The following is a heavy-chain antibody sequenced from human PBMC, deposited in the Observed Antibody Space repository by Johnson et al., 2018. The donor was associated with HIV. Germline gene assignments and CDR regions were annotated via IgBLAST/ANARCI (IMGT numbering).Heavy chain of an antibody. D-gene: IGHD3-10*01. J-gene: IGHJ3*02. Sequence: QVRLVESGGGVVQPGRSLRLSCAASGFTFSSYGMHWVRQAPGKGLEWVAVISYDGSNKYYADSVKGRFTISRDNSKNSLYLQMNSPRAEDTAVYYCARALPWYYGSGSYPDAFDIWGQGTMVTVSS. V-gene: IGHV3-30*19. CDR2: ISYDGSNK. CDR3: ARALPWYYGSGSYPDAFDI. CDR1: GFTFSSYG.